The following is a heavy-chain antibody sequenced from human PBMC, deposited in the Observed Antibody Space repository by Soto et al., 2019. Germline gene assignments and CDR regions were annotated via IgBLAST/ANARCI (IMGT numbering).Heavy chain of an antibody. CDR2: IIPILGIA. Sequence: QVQLVQSGAEVKKPGSSVKVSCKASGGTFCSYTISWVRQAPGQGLEWMGRIIPILGIANYAQKFQGRVTITADKSTSTAYMELSSLRSEDTAVYYCARASSGSYYLDAFDIWGQGTMVTVSS. J-gene: IGHJ3*02. D-gene: IGHD3-10*01. V-gene: IGHV1-69*02. CDR1: GGTFCSYT. CDR3: ARASSGSYYLDAFDI.